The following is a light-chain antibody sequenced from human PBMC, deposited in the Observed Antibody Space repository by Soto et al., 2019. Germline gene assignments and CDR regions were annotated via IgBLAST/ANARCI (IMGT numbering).Light chain of an antibody. Sequence: EILMTQSPSTLSVSPGERATLSCGAGQRLSSNLAWYQQKPGQAPRLLIYGVSTRAAGVPARFSGSGSGTEFTLTISSLQSEDSAVYDCQQYKNWLALTFGGGTKVDIK. CDR3: QQYKNWLALT. V-gene: IGKV3-15*01. CDR1: QRLSSN. J-gene: IGKJ4*01. CDR2: GVS.